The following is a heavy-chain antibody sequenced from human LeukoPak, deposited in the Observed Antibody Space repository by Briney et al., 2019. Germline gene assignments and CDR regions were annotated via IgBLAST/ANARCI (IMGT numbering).Heavy chain of an antibody. CDR1: GFALSRYA. CDR3: TKESYYSNAAPECGFDY. CDR2: ISGSSSHT. V-gene: IGHV3-23*01. Sequence: GGSLRLSRVASGFALSRYAMSWVRQAPGKGLEWVSGISGSSSHTADAESVKGRFIIFRDNSRNTLYLQMYSLRADDTAVYYCTKESYYSNAAPECGFDYWGQGTLVTVSS. J-gene: IGHJ4*02. D-gene: IGHD4-11*01.